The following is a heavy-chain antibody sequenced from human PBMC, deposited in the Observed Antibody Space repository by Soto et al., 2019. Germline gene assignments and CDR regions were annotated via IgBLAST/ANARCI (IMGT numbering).Heavy chain of an antibody. D-gene: IGHD2-15*01. CDR2: IKTKSGGEAT. J-gene: IGHJ6*02. V-gene: IGHV3-15*07. CDR1: DFTIANAW. CDR3: TTGSVEGV. Sequence: GGSLRLSCAASDFTIANAWMYWVRQAPGKGLEWVGRIKTKSGGEATDYAAPLKGRFTISRDDSKNTLFLQMNSLKTEDAAVYYCTTGSVEGVWGQGATVTVSS.